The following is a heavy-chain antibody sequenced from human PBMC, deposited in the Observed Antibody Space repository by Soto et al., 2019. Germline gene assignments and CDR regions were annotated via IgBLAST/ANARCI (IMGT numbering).Heavy chain of an antibody. CDR2: IYSGGFT. CDR3: ARAVNPSMALNY. Sequence: PGGSLRLSCAASGFTVSSNYVSWVRQAPGKGLEWVSVIYSGGFTYYADSVKGRFTISRDNSKNTLHLQMNSLRDEDTAVYYCARAVNPSMALNYWGQGTLVTVSS. D-gene: IGHD3-10*01. J-gene: IGHJ4*02. CDR1: GFTVSSNY. V-gene: IGHV3-66*01.